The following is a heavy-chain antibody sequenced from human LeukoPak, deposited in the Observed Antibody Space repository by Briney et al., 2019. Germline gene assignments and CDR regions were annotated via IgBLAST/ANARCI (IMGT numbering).Heavy chain of an antibody. CDR2: INPNSGGT. J-gene: IGHJ3*01. CDR1: GGTFSNYA. CDR3: ARDLGGVTAYYYGSGN. D-gene: IGHD3-10*01. Sequence: ASVKVSCKASGGTFSNYAISWVRQAPGQGLEWMGWINPNSGGTNYAQKFQGRVTMTRDTSTSTVYMELSSLRSEDTAVYYCARDLGGVTAYYYGSGNWGQGTMVTVSS. V-gene: IGHV1-2*02.